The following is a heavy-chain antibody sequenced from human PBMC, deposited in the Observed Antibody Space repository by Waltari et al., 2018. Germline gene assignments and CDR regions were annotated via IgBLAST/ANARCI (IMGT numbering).Heavy chain of an antibody. J-gene: IGHJ6*02. Sequence: QVQLVESGGGVVQPGRSLRLSCAASGFTLGSYGMHWVRQAPGKGLEWLAVISYDGGNKHYADAVKGRFTISRDNSKNTLYLQMNSLRAEDTAVYYCAKDRHSYNWNDEAWLAVMDVWGQGTTVTVSS. V-gene: IGHV3-30*18. D-gene: IGHD1-20*01. CDR1: GFTLGSYG. CDR2: ISYDGGNK. CDR3: AKDRHSYNWNDEAWLAVMDV.